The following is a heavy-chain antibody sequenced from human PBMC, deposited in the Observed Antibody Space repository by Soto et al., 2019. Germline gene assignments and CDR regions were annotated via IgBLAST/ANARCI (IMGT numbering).Heavy chain of an antibody. J-gene: IGHJ4*02. CDR3: ARDPIFYYASSGYGGSYFDY. CDR1: GASVTSDDYY. CDR2: IYHSGST. V-gene: IGHV4-30-4*01. D-gene: IGHD3-22*01. Sequence: PSETLSLTCAVSGASVTSDDYYWSWIRQPPGKGLEWIGYIYHSGSTYYNPSLKSRVSISIDTSQNQFSLKPTSLTAAEKAVYYCARDPIFYYASSGYGGSYFDYWGQGSRVTVSS.